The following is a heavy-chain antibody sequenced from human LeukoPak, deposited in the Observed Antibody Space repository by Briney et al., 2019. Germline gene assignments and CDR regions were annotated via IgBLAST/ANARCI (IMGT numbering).Heavy chain of an antibody. Sequence: ASVKVSCKVSGYTLTELSMHWVRQAPGKGLEWMGGFDPEDGETIYAQKFQGRVTMTEDTSTDTAYMELSSLRSEDTAVYYCATSSPRVGAGEFDYWGQGTLVTVSS. J-gene: IGHJ4*02. D-gene: IGHD1-26*01. CDR2: FDPEDGET. CDR3: ATSSPRVGAGEFDY. CDR1: GYTLTELS. V-gene: IGHV1-24*01.